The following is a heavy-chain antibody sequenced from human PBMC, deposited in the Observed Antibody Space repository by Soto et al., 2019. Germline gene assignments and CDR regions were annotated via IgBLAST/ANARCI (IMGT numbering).Heavy chain of an antibody. CDR1: GFTFSSYA. J-gene: IGHJ6*04. D-gene: IGHD2-15*01. CDR3: AKATEVVVVAAPLDG. Sequence: HPGGSLRLSCAASGFTFSSYAMSWDRQAPGKGLEWVSAISGSGGSTYYADSVKGRFTISRDNSKNTLYLQMNSLRAEDTAVYYCAKATEVVVVAAPLDGWGKGTTVTVAS. CDR2: ISGSGGST. V-gene: IGHV3-23*01.